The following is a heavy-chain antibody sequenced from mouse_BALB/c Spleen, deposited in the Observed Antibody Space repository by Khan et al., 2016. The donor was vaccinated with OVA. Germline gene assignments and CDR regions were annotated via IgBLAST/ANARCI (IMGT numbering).Heavy chain of an antibody. CDR2: IWSGGST. CDR1: GFSLTTYG. J-gene: IGHJ3*01. CDR3: ARNSYRYGFTY. V-gene: IGHV2-4-1*01. D-gene: IGHD2-14*01. Sequence: QVQLKQSGPGLVQPSQRLSITCTVSGFSLTTYGVHWVRQSPGKGLEWLGVIWSGGSTDYNAAFISRLSISKADTKSQVFFKKNSLQADDTAIYYGARNSYRYGFTYWGQGTLVTVSA.